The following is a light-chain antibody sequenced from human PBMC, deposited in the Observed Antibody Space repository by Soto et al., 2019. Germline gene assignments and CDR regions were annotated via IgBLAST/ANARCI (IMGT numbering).Light chain of an antibody. J-gene: IGLJ3*02. CDR2: EVT. Sequence: QSVLTQPPSASGSPGQSVTISCTGTSSDVGAYNYVSWYQQYPGKAPKLMIYEVTKRPSGVPDRFSGSKSGKTASLTVSGLQXEXEAXYYCTSYAGSNIWVFGGGTKLTVL. CDR3: TSYAGSNIWV. CDR1: SSDVGAYNY. V-gene: IGLV2-8*01.